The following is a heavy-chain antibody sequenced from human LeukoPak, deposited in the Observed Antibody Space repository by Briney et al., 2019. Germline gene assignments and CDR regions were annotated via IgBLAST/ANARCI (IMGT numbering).Heavy chain of an antibody. J-gene: IGHJ4*02. D-gene: IGHD1-26*01. Sequence: SSETLSLTCIVSGGSIGGNSYWSWIRQPPGKGPEWIGHISNSGSTYYSPSLSSRVTISLDTSKNQFSLKLRSVTAADTAVYYCARGGASSIPLDYWGRGTLVTVSS. CDR3: ARGGASSIPLDY. V-gene: IGHV4-61*01. CDR2: ISNSGST. CDR1: GGSIGGNSY.